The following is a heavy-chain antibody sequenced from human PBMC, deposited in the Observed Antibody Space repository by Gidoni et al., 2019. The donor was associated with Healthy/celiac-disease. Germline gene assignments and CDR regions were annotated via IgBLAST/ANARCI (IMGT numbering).Heavy chain of an antibody. Sequence: QVQLVQSGAEVTKPGSSVKVSCKAPGGPFSSYAISWVRQAPGQGLEWMGGIIPIFGTANYAQKFQGRGTITADESTSKAYMELSSLRSEDTAVYYCARGGSSWPAFDYWGQGTLVTVSS. CDR3: ARGGSSWPAFDY. CDR1: GGPFSSYA. CDR2: IIPIFGTA. V-gene: IGHV1-69*01. D-gene: IGHD6-13*01. J-gene: IGHJ4*02.